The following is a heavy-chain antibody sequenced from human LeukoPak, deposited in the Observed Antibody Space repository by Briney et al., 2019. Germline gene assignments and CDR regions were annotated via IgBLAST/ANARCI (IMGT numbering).Heavy chain of an antibody. V-gene: IGHV4-34*01. CDR1: GGSFSGYY. Sequence: PSDTLSLTCAVYGGSFSGYYWSWIRQPPGKGLEWIGEINHSGSTNYNPSLKSRVTISVDTSKNQFSLKLSSVTAADTAVYYCARGTYYYDSSGYYYRPPYYYYGMDVWGQGTTVTVSS. J-gene: IGHJ6*02. D-gene: IGHD3-22*01. CDR3: ARGTYYYDSSGYYYRPPYYYYGMDV. CDR2: INHSGST.